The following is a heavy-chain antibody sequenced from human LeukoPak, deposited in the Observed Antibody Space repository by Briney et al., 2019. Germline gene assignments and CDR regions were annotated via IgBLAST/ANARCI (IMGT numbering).Heavy chain of an antibody. CDR1: GGSISSSNW. D-gene: IGHD3-22*01. J-gene: IGHJ4*02. Sequence: PSETLSLTCAVSGGSISSSNWWSWVRQPPGKGLEWIGEIYYSGSTYYNPSLKSRVTISVDTSKNQFSLKLSSVTAADTAVYYCARDPYYYDSSGYVFDYWGQGTLVTVSS. CDR2: IYYSGST. V-gene: IGHV4-4*02. CDR3: ARDPYYYDSSGYVFDY.